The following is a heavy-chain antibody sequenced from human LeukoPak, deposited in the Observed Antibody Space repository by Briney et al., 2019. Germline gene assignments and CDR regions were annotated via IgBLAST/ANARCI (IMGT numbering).Heavy chain of an antibody. CDR2: IHHSGST. J-gene: IGHJ4*02. V-gene: IGHV4-38-2*02. D-gene: IGHD7-27*01. CDR3: ARRGNWGLFDY. CDR1: GYSVSGAYS. Sequence: SETLSLTCTVSGYSVSGAYSWGWIRQPPGKGLEWIGNIHHSGSTDYNPSLKSRVTISVDTSKNQFSLKLSSVAATDTAVYYCARRGNWGLFDYWGQGTLVTVSS.